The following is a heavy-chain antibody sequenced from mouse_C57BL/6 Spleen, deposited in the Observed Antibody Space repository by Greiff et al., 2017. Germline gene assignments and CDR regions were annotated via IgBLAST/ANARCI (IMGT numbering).Heavy chain of an antibody. V-gene: IGHV5-6*02. Sequence: DVKLVESGGDLVKPGGSLKLSCAASGFTFSSYGMSWVRQTPDKRLEWVATISSGGSYTYYPDSVKGRFTISRDNAKNTLYLQMSSLKSEDTAMYYCARPLYDYDDGFAYWGQGTLVTVSA. CDR2: ISSGGSYT. J-gene: IGHJ3*01. CDR1: GFTFSSYG. D-gene: IGHD2-4*01. CDR3: ARPLYDYDDGFAY.